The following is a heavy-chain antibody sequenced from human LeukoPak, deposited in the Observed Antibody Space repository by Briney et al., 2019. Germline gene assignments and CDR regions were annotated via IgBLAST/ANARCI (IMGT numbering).Heavy chain of an antibody. CDR2: IYYIGNT. D-gene: IGHD6-19*01. J-gene: IGHJ4*02. Sequence: SETLSLTCTVSGGSVSKNTYHWGWVRQPPGRGLEWIAYIYYIGNTNYNPSLKSRATISIDTSKNQSSLTLSSVTAADTAVYYCARFRSSGWYYFDSWGQGMPVSVSS. V-gene: IGHV4-61*05. CDR1: GGSVSKNTYH. CDR3: ARFRSSGWYYFDS.